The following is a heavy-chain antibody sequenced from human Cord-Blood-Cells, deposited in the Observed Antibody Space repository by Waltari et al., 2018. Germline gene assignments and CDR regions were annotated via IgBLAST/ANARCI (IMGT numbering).Heavy chain of an antibody. CDR1: GYSISRGYY. V-gene: IGHV4-38-2*02. D-gene: IGHD3-16*01. CDR2: IYHSGST. CDR3: AWSMGDRNAFDI. Sequence: QVQLQESGPGLVKPSETLSLTCTVSGYSISRGYYWGWLRQPPGKGLEWIGSIYHSGSTYYNPSLKSRVTISVDTSKNQFSLKLSSVTAADTAVYYCAWSMGDRNAFDIWGQGTMVTVSS. J-gene: IGHJ3*02.